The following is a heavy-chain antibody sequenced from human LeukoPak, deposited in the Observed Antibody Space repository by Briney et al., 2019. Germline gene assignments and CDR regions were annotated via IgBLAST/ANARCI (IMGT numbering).Heavy chain of an antibody. CDR2: IIPMFGTA. D-gene: IGHD5-18*01. V-gene: IGHV1-69*13. CDR3: ARGRGYSYVGSFDY. J-gene: IGHJ4*02. CDR1: GGTLISYP. Sequence: AAKVSCKASGGTLISYPISWGPPAPRQRREWVGGIIPMFGTANYPQKFQRTVTITADESTSTAYMELSSLRSEDTAVYYCARGRGYSYVGSFDYWGQGTLVSVPS.